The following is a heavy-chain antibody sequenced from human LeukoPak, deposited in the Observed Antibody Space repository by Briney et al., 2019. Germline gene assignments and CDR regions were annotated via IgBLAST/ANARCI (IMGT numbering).Heavy chain of an antibody. V-gene: IGHV3-23*01. Sequence: GGSLRLSCAASGFTFSSYAMSWVRQAPGKGLEWVSAISGSGGSTYYADSVKGRFTISRDNAKNSLYLQMNSLRAEDTAVYYCARRPPLGYYMDVWGKGTTVTVSS. CDR2: ISGSGGST. J-gene: IGHJ6*03. CDR3: ARRPPLGYYMDV. CDR1: GFTFSSYA.